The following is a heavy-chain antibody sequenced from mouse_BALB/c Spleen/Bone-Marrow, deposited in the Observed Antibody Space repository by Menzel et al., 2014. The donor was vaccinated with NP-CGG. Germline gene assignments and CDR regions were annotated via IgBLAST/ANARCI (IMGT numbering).Heavy chain of an antibody. CDR1: GFTFSDYY. J-gene: IGHJ3*01. D-gene: IGHD2-4*01. V-gene: IGHV5-12*02. CDR3: ARHNYDETWFAY. Sequence: EVMLVESGGGLVQPGGSLKLSCATSGFTFSDYYMYWVRQTPEKRLEWVAYISNGGGSTYYPDTVKGRFTISRDNAKNTPFLQMSRQKSEDTAMYYCARHNYDETWFAYWGQGTLVTVSA. CDR2: ISNGGGST.